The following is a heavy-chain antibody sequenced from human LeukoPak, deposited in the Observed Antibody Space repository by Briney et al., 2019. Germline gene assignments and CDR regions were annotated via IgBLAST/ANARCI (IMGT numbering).Heavy chain of an antibody. CDR2: TSGSGGST. CDR1: GFTFSSYG. V-gene: IGHV3-23*01. J-gene: IGHJ4*02. CDR3: AKDQSGYDLYYFDY. Sequence: GGSLRLSCAASGFTFSSYGMSWVRQAPGKGLEWVSATSGSGGSTYYADSVKGRFTISRDNSKNTLYLQMNSLRAEDTAVYYCAKDQSGYDLYYFDYWGQGTLVTVSS. D-gene: IGHD5-12*01.